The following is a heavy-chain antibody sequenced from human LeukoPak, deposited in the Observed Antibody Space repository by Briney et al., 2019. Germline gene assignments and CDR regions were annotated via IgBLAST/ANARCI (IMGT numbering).Heavy chain of an antibody. Sequence: PSETLSLTCAVSGYSINSAYYRGWIRQPPGKGLEWIASMYHSGITYYNSSLKSRATISVDTSKNQFSLKLNSVTAADTSVYYCARLTPGKSWFDPWGHGTLVTVSS. CDR1: GYSINSAYY. CDR3: ARLTPGKSWFDP. CDR2: MYHSGIT. V-gene: IGHV4-38-2*01. D-gene: IGHD3-10*01. J-gene: IGHJ5*02.